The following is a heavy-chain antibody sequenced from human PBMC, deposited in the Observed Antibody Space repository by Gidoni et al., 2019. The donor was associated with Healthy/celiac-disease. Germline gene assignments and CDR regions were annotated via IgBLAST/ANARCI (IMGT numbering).Heavy chain of an antibody. V-gene: IGHV3-21*01. CDR2: ISSSSSYI. CDR1: GFTFSSYS. Sequence: EVQLVESGGGLVKPGGSLRLSCAASGFTFSSYSMNWVRQAPGKGLEWVSAISSSSSYIYYADSVKGRFTISRDNAKNSLYLQMNSLRAEDTAVYYCARDGSGSYFLGPAINWFDPWGQGTLVTVSS. D-gene: IGHD1-26*01. CDR3: ARDGSGSYFLGPAINWFDP. J-gene: IGHJ5*02.